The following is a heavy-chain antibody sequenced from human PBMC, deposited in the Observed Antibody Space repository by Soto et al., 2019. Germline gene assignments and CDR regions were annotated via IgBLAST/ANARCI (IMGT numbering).Heavy chain of an antibody. V-gene: IGHV1-18*01. CDR2: ISAYNGNT. CDR3: ARGRSSWYENGFDP. D-gene: IGHD6-13*01. Sequence: ASVKVSCKASGYTFTSFGISWVPQAPGQGLEWMGWISAYNGNTNYAQKLQGRVTMTTDTSTSTAYMELRSLRSDDTAVYFSARGRSSWYENGFDPCGQGILVTVSS. CDR1: GYTFTSFG. J-gene: IGHJ5*02.